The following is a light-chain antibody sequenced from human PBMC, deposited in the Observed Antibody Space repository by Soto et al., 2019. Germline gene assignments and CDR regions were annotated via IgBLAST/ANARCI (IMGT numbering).Light chain of an antibody. CDR1: QSLLHSNGYNY. CDR3: MQALQTPLFT. J-gene: IGKJ3*01. Sequence: DIVMTQSPLSLPVTPGEPASISCRSSQSLLHSNGYNYLDWYLQKPGQSPQLLIYLGSSRASGVPDRFSGSGSGTDFTLVIIRVEAEDVGVYYCMQALQTPLFTFGPGTKVDI. V-gene: IGKV2-28*01. CDR2: LGS.